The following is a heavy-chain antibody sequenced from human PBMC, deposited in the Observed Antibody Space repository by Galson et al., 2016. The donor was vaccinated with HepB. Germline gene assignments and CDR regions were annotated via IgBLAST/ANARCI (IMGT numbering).Heavy chain of an antibody. CDR3: ARGTVDKPGMDV. D-gene: IGHD1-1*01. Sequence: SLRLSCAASGFTLSSYWMHWVRQASGKGLVWVSRINGDGSYTSYADSVKGRFTISRDNAKNTLYLQMNSLRAEDTAVYYCARGTVDKPGMDVWGQGTTVTVSS. V-gene: IGHV3-74*01. CDR1: GFTLSSYW. CDR2: INGDGSYT. J-gene: IGHJ6*02.